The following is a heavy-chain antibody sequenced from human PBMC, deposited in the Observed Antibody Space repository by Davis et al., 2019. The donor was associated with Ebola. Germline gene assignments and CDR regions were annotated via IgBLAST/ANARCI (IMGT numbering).Heavy chain of an antibody. CDR2: IYPGDFDS. V-gene: IGHV5-51*01. D-gene: IGHD1-26*01. CDR3: VRRPSLVGAPFDY. Sequence: GESLKISCQGSGYDFANYWIGWVRQMPGKGLEWMGLIYPGDFDSRYRPSFQGQVTISVDKSISAAYLQWSSLKASDSGKYYCVRRPSLVGAPFDYWGQGTLVTVSS. J-gene: IGHJ4*02. CDR1: GYDFANYW.